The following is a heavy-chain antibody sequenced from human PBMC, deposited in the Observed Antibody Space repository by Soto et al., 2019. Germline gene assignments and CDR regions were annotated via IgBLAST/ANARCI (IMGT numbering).Heavy chain of an antibody. D-gene: IGHD4-4*01. CDR2: ISYDGSNK. V-gene: IGHV3-30*04. Sequence: GGSLRLSCAASGFTFSSYAMHWVRQAPGKGLEWVAVISYDGSNKYYADSVKGRFTISRDNSKNTLYLQMNSLRAEDTAVYYCARTHDYSNCYFDYWGQGTLVTVSS. J-gene: IGHJ4*02. CDR3: ARTHDYSNCYFDY. CDR1: GFTFSSYA.